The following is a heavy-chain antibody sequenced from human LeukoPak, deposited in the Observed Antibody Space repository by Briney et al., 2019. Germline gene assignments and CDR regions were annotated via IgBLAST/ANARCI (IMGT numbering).Heavy chain of an antibody. Sequence: GGSLRLSCAASGFTFSSYSMNWVRQAPGKGLEWVSSISSSSSYIYYADSVKGRFTISRDNAKNSLYLQMNSLRAEDTAVYYCARDQGSSWFKGAEYFQHWGQGTLVTVSS. D-gene: IGHD6-13*01. CDR3: ARDQGSSWFKGAEYFQH. V-gene: IGHV3-21*01. CDR1: GFTFSSYS. J-gene: IGHJ1*01. CDR2: ISSSSSYI.